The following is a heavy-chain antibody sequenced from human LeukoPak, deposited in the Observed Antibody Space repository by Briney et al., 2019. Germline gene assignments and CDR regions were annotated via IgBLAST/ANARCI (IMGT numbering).Heavy chain of an antibody. Sequence: GGSLRLSCAASGFTFSSYAMSWVRQAPGRGLEWLSFITTTSTAIYYADSVKGRFTISRDNAKNSLYLQMDSLRDEDTAVYYCARVRVGYYFDYWGQGTLVTVSS. D-gene: IGHD3-10*01. CDR1: GFTFSSYA. CDR3: ARVRVGYYFDY. J-gene: IGHJ4*02. CDR2: ITTTSTAI. V-gene: IGHV3-48*02.